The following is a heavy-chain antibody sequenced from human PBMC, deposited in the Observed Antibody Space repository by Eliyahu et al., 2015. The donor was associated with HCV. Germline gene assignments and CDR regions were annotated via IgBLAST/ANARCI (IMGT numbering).Heavy chain of an antibody. CDR1: GYRFADYW. J-gene: IGHJ4*02. CDR3: VRRVSSSWDLDN. Sequence: EVQLVXSGAXVKKPGESLKISFQXSGYRFADYWIAWVRQEPGKGPEWMGSIYAGDSDTRYSPSFQGXVTISVDKSINTAYLQWSSLKASDTAVFYCVRRVSSSWDLDNWGQGTLVTVSS. V-gene: IGHV5-51*01. D-gene: IGHD6-13*01. CDR2: IYAGDSDT.